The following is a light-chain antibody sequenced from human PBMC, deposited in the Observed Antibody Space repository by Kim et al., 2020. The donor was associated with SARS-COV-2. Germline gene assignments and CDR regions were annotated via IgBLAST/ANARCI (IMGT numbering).Light chain of an antibody. CDR2: AAS. CDR3: QKYNSAPRT. J-gene: IGKJ1*01. Sequence: DIQMTQSPSSLSASVGDRVTITCRASQGISNYLAWYQLKPGEVPKLLIYAASAVQSGVPSRFSGSGSGTDFTLTISSLQPEDVATYYCQKYNSAPRTFGQGTKVEIK. CDR1: QGISNY. V-gene: IGKV1-27*01.